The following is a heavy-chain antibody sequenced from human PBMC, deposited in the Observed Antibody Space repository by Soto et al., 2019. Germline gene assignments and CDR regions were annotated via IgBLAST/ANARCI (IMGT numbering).Heavy chain of an antibody. V-gene: IGHV3-23*01. J-gene: IGHJ5*02. Sequence: PGGSLRLSCAASGFTFSSYALAWVRQAPGKGLEWVSIISGSDTTFYADSVKGRFTISRDDSKNTLFLQMNSLRAEDTAVYYCAKRTSGFFPFDPWAQGTLVTVYS. D-gene: IGHD1-26*01. CDR3: AKRTSGFFPFDP. CDR1: GFTFSSYA. CDR2: ISGSDTT.